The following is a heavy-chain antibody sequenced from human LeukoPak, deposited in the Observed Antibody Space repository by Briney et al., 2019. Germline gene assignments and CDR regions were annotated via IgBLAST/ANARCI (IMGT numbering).Heavy chain of an antibody. CDR1: GYSFTSYW. J-gene: IGHJ4*02. V-gene: IGHV5-51*01. Sequence: GESLKISCKGSGYSFTSYWIGWVRQMPGKGLEWMGIIYPGDSDTRYSPSFQGQVNISADKSIRTAYLQWSSLKASDTAIYYCARHHDYGDYGCFDYWGQGTLVTVSS. D-gene: IGHD4-17*01. CDR3: ARHHDYGDYGCFDY. CDR2: IYPGDSDT.